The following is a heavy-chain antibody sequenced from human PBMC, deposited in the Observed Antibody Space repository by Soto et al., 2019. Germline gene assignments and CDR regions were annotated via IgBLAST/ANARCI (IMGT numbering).Heavy chain of an antibody. D-gene: IGHD3-10*01. CDR3: ARVLLWFGELSYDRGYFHYGVDV. V-gene: IGHV4-61*01. J-gene: IGHJ6*02. Sequence: QVQLRESGPGLLKPSETLSLTCSVSDGSVRNGMYYWSWVRQPPGKGLEWLGNVHFSGNTIYNPSLMGRVTMSVDMSKNHVFLELTSVTAADTAMYYCARVLLWFGELSYDRGYFHYGVDVWGQGTTVTVSS. CDR1: DGSVRNGMYY. CDR2: VHFSGNT.